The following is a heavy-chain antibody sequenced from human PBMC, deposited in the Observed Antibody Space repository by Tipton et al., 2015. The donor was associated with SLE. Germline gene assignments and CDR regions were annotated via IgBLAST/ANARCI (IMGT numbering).Heavy chain of an antibody. J-gene: IGHJ4*02. Sequence: LRLSCTVSGGSISSYYWTWIRQPPGKGLEWIGHIYYSGTTNYNPSLKSRVTMSVDTSKNQFSLKLSSVTAADTAVYYCARRRGSSWYEDYFDYWGQGTLVTVSS. D-gene: IGHD6-13*01. CDR1: GGSISSYY. CDR2: IYYSGTT. CDR3: ARRRGSSWYEDYFDY. V-gene: IGHV4-59*01.